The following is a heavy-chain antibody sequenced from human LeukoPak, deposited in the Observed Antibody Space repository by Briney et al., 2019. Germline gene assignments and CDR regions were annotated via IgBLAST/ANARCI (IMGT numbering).Heavy chain of an antibody. Sequence: GGSLRLSCAASGFTFSSYSMNWVRQAPGKGLEWVSSISSSSSYIYYAVSVKGRFTISRDNAKNSLYLQMNSLRAEDTAVYYCARASIAAAGTRPGFDYWGQGTLVTVSS. CDR2: ISSSSSYI. J-gene: IGHJ4*02. V-gene: IGHV3-21*01. CDR3: ARASIAAAGTRPGFDY. CDR1: GFTFSSYS. D-gene: IGHD6-13*01.